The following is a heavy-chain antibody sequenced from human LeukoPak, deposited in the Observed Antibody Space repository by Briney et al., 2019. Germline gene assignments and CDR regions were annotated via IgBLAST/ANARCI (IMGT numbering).Heavy chain of an antibody. CDR2: IFHSGST. CDR1: GGPIGSGGYY. D-gene: IGHD6-13*01. V-gene: IGHV4-31*03. Sequence: SETLSLTCTVSGGPIGSGGYYWSWIRQLPGKGLEWIGNIFHSGSTYYNPSLKSRFTISVDTSKNQFSLKLSSVTAADTAVYYCARATSDSSSWYAFDIWGQGTMVTVSS. CDR3: ARATSDSSSWYAFDI. J-gene: IGHJ3*02.